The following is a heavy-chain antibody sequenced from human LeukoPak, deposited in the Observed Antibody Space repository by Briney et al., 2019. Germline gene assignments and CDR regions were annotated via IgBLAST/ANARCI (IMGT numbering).Heavy chain of an antibody. V-gene: IGHV1-18*01. CDR3: ARDGTSTDDY. CDR1: GYTFSNFG. CDR2: ISGNNDNP. Sequence: ASVRVSCKASGYTFSNFGINWVRQAPGQGLEWMGWISGNNDNPNYGQKFQGRFTVTTDSSTNTAYMELRNLRLDDTAVYYCARDGTSTDDYWGQGTLVTVSS. J-gene: IGHJ4*02. D-gene: IGHD2-2*01.